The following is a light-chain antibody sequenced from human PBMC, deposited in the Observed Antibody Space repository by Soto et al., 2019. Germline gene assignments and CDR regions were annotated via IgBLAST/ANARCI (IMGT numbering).Light chain of an antibody. CDR1: QSVSSSY. V-gene: IGKV3-20*01. J-gene: IGKJ1*01. CDR3: QQYGSSSWT. Sequence: EIVLTQSPGTLSLSPGERATLSCRASQSVSSSYLAWYQQKPGQAHRLLIYGASSRATGIPDRFSGSGSWTGFTLAISRVVTVDCAVYDCQQYGSSSWTFGRGTKVEI. CDR2: GAS.